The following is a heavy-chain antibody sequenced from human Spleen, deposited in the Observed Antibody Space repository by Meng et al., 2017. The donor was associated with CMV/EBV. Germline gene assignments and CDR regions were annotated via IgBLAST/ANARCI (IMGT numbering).Heavy chain of an antibody. CDR2: LYDNGDT. Sequence: WVRQAPGKGLEWIGTLYDNGDTYYSSSLKSRVTISVDTSKNQFSLRLSSVSAADTAVYYCSRRQWRGAYVDYWGRGTLVTVSS. CDR3: SRRQWRGAYVDY. D-gene: IGHD1-26*01. J-gene: IGHJ4*02. V-gene: IGHV4-39*01.